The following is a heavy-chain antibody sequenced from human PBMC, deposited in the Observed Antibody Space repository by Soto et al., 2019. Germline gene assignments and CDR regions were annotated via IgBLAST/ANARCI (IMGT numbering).Heavy chain of an antibody. J-gene: IGHJ4*02. CDR3: ASGWLPFE. CDR1: GFTFSSYW. CDR2: INSDGSST. D-gene: IGHD2-15*01. V-gene: IGHV3-74*01. Sequence: EVQLVESGGGLVQPGGSLRVSCEASGFTFSSYWMHWVRQAPGKGRVWVSRINSDGSSTSYADSVKGRFTISRDNAKNTLYLQMNSLRAEDRAVYYCASGWLPFEWGQGTLVTVSS.